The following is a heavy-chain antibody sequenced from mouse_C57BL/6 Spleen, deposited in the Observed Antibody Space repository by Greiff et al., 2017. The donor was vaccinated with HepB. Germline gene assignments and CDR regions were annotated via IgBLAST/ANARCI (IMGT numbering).Heavy chain of an antibody. CDR2: IHPNSGST. V-gene: IGHV1-64*01. CDR1: GYTFTSYW. CDR3: ARHTTVEGTYMDY. D-gene: IGHD1-1*01. J-gene: IGHJ4*01. Sequence: VQLQQSGAELVKPGASVKLSCKASGYTFTSYWMHWVKQRPGQGLEWIGMIHPNSGSTNYNEKFKSKATLTVDKSSSTAYMQLSSLTSEDSAVYYCARHTTVEGTYMDYWGQGTSVTVSS.